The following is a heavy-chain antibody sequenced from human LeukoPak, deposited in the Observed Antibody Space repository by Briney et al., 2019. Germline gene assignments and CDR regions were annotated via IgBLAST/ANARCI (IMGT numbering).Heavy chain of an antibody. Sequence: GGSLRLSCAASAFTFSNAWMNWVRQAPGKGLEWVGRIKSETDGGTTDYAAPVKGRFTISRDDSKNTLYLQMNSLKTEDTAVYYCTTEERVSSGYCSGGSCYIDYWGRGTLVTVSS. CDR1: AFTFSNAW. D-gene: IGHD2-15*01. J-gene: IGHJ4*02. V-gene: IGHV3-15*01. CDR2: IKSETDGGTT. CDR3: TTEERVSSGYCSGGSCYIDY.